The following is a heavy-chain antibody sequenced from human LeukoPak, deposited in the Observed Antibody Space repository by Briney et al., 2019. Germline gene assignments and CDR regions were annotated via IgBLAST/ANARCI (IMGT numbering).Heavy chain of an antibody. J-gene: IGHJ6*02. D-gene: IGHD3-10*01. Sequence: GGSLRLSCAASGLNFRAYGMSWVRQAPGKGLEWVSTISGSGDSTYHADSVKGRFTISRDNSKNTLSLQMNSLRAEDTAVYFCARDYFGSGTYYPYQYYGMDVWGQETTVTVSS. CDR1: GLNFRAYG. CDR3: ARDYFGSGTYYPYQYYGMDV. V-gene: IGHV3-23*01. CDR2: ISGSGDST.